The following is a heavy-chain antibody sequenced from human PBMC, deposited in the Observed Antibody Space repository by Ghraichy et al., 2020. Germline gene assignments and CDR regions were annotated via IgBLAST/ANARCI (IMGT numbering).Heavy chain of an antibody. CDR2: IIPIFGTA. CDR1: GGTFSSYA. V-gene: IGHV1-69*05. D-gene: IGHD6-6*01. J-gene: IGHJ4*02. CDR3: ARDIGSIAALGFAY. Sequence: SVKVSCKASGGTFSSYAISWVRQAPGQGLEWMGGIIPIFGTANYAQKFQGRVTITTDESTSTAYMELSSLRSEDTAVYYCARDIGSIAALGFAYWGQGTLVTVSS.